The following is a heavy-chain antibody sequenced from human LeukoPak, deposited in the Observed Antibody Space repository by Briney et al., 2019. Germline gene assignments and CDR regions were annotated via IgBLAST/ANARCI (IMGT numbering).Heavy chain of an antibody. V-gene: IGHV4-38-2*02. J-gene: IGHJ4*02. CDR1: GYSISSGYY. CDR2: IYHSGST. Sequence: PSETLSLTCTVSGYSISSGYYWGWIRQPPGKGLEWIGSIYHSGSTYYNPSLKSRVTISVDTSKNQFSLKLSSVTAADTAVYYCARRVIVVSTPNFDYWGQGTLVTVSS. D-gene: IGHD3-22*01. CDR3: ARRVIVVSTPNFDY.